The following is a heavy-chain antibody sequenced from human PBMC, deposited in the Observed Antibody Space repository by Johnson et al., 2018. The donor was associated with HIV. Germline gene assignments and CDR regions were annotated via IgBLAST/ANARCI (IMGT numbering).Heavy chain of an antibody. CDR1: GFTLSNYA. CDR2: ISNDGSIK. D-gene: IGHD5-24*01. Sequence: QMLLVESGGGVVQTGRSLRLSCAVSGFTLSNYAMHWVRQAPGKGLEWVAFISNDGSIKFSADSVKGRFTISKDNSKNTLYLQMNSLRDEDTSVYYCTIWRWGWAGQEALDIWGPGTMVTVSS. J-gene: IGHJ3*02. CDR3: TIWRWGWAGQEALDI. V-gene: IGHV3-30-3*01.